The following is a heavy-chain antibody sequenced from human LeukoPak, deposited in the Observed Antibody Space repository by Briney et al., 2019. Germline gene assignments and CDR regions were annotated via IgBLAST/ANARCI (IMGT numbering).Heavy chain of an antibody. Sequence: PGGSLRLSCAASGFTFSSYSMNWVRQAPGKGLEWVSSISSSSSYIYYADSVEGRFTISRDNAKNSLYLQMNSLRAEDTAVYYCARGIAVAGSSRRAFDIWGQGTMVTVSS. CDR2: ISSSSSYI. J-gene: IGHJ3*02. V-gene: IGHV3-21*01. D-gene: IGHD6-19*01. CDR3: ARGIAVAGSSRRAFDI. CDR1: GFTFSSYS.